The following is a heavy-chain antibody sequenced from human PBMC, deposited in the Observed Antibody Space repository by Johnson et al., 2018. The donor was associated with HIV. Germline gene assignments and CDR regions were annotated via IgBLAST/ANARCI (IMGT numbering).Heavy chain of an antibody. D-gene: IGHD6-19*01. CDR2: IYSGGST. V-gene: IGHV3-30*14. CDR1: GFTFSSYT. J-gene: IGHJ3*02. CDR3: ARGEQWSLLGAFDI. Sequence: QVQLVESGGGVVQPGRSLRLSCVVSGFTFSSYTMHWVRQAPGKGLEWVAVIYSGGSTYYADSVKGRFTISRDNSKNTLYLQMNSLRAEDTAVYYCARGEQWSLLGAFDIWGQGIMVTVSS.